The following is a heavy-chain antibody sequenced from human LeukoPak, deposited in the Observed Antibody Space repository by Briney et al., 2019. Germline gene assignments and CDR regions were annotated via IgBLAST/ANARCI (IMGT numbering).Heavy chain of an antibody. CDR2: ISAYNGNT. CDR1: GYTFTSYG. CDR3: ARDPPSAIFGVVIASYYYYYMDV. D-gene: IGHD3-3*01. J-gene: IGHJ6*03. V-gene: IGHV1-18*01. Sequence: GASVKVSCKASGYTFTSYGISWVRQAPGQGLEWMGWISAYNGNTNYAQKLQGRVTMTTDTSTSTAYMELRSLRSDDTAVYYCARDPPSAIFGVVIASYYYYYMDVWGKGTTVTVSS.